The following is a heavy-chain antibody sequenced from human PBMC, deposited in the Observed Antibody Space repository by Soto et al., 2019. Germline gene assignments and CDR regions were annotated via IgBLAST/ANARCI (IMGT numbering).Heavy chain of an antibody. D-gene: IGHD6-13*01. CDR1: GFTFSSYG. CDR3: AIVGYSSSWDNWFDP. Sequence: QVQLVESGGGVVQPGRSLRLSCAASGFTFSSYGMHWVRQAPGKGLEWVAVIWYDGSNKYYADSVKGLFTISRDNSKNTMYLQMKSLRAEDTAVYYCAIVGYSSSWDNWFDPWGKGTLVTVSS. CDR2: IWYDGSNK. V-gene: IGHV3-33*01. J-gene: IGHJ5*02.